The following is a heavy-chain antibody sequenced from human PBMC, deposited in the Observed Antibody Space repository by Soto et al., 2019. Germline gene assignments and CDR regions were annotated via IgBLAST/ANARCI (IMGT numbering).Heavy chain of an antibody. V-gene: IGHV4-34*01. CDR3: ARESHDILTGPPWVWYFDL. CDR1: GGSFSGYY. D-gene: IGHD3-9*01. Sequence: QVQLQQWGAGPLRPLETLSLTCGVSGGSFSGYYWAWIRQSPGKGLEWIGEINDRGSINYNPSLKSQVSISVDTSKTHYSLNLGSVTAADTAVYYCARESHDILTGPPWVWYFDLWRRGTLVTVSS. J-gene: IGHJ2*01. CDR2: INDRGSI.